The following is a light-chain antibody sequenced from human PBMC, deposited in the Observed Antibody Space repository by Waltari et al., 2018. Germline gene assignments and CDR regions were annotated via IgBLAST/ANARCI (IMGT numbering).Light chain of an antibody. CDR2: TNN. CDR1: TSNIGSNT. V-gene: IGLV1-44*01. Sequence: SVLTQPPSASATPVPQVTISGSGSTSNIGSNTVNWYRQLPGTAPKLLIYTNNQRPSGVPDRFSGSKVGTSASLAISGLQSEDEADYYCAAWDDSLIWVFGGGTKLTVL. J-gene: IGLJ3*02. CDR3: AAWDDSLIWV.